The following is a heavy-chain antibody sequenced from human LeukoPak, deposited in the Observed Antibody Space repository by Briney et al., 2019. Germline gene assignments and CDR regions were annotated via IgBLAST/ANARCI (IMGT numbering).Heavy chain of an antibody. CDR2: LHWNGVGT. V-gene: IGHV3-20*04. CDR1: GFTFDDHG. D-gene: IGHD1-26*01. Sequence: GGSLRLSCAASGFTFDDHGMSWVRQAPGKGLEWVSGLHWNGVGTRYADSVKGRFTISRDNAKTSLYLQMNSLRADDTAFYYCARSPSGLVGATTDYWGQGTLVTVSS. CDR3: ARSPSGLVGATTDY. J-gene: IGHJ4*02.